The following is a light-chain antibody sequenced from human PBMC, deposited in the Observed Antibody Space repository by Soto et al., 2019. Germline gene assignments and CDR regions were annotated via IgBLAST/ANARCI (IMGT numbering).Light chain of an antibody. CDR2: GTS. J-gene: IGKJ2*01. V-gene: IGKV3-20*01. Sequence: EIVMMQSPGTLSLSPGERVTLSCRASQSVSSNKLAWVQQRPGQAPRFLIYGTSTRATGIPDRFSGSGSGTDFTLTISRLEPEDFAVYYCQQYGTSPYTFGQGTK. CDR1: QSVSSNK. CDR3: QQYGTSPYT.